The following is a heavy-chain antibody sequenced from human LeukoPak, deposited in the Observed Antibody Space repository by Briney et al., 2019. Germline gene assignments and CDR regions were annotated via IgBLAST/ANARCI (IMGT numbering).Heavy chain of an antibody. J-gene: IGHJ4*02. Sequence: SETLSLTCAVYGGSFSGYYWSWIRQPPGKGLEWIGEINHSGSTNYNPSLKSRVTISVDTSKNQFSLKLSSVTAADTAVYYCARESRYYYDSSGYYGYWGRGTLVTVS. V-gene: IGHV4-34*01. CDR2: INHSGST. CDR3: ARESRYYYDSSGYYGY. CDR1: GGSFSGYY. D-gene: IGHD3-22*01.